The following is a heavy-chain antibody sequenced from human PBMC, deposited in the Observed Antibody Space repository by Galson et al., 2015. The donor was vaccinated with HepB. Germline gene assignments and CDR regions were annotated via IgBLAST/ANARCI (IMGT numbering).Heavy chain of an antibody. D-gene: IGHD2-2*01. CDR1: GYTFTGYY. Sequence: SVKVSCKASGYTFTGYYMHWVRQAPGQGLEWMGRINPNSGGTNYAQKFQGRVTMTRDTSISTAYMELSRLRSDDTAVYYCARDVVPAAKGYYYYYMDVWGKGTTVTVSS. J-gene: IGHJ6*03. CDR3: ARDVVPAAKGYYYYYMDV. V-gene: IGHV1-2*06. CDR2: INPNSGGT.